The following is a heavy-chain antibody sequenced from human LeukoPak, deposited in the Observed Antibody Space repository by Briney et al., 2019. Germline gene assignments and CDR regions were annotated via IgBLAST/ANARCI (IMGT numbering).Heavy chain of an antibody. CDR2: INHSGST. CDR3: ARGSSRYYYDSSGHSY. Sequence: SEALSLTCAVYGGSFRGYYWSWIRQPPGKGLEWIGEINHSGSTNYNPSLKSRVTISVDTSKNQFSLKLSSVTAADTAVYYCARGSSRYYYDSSGHSYWGQGTLVTVSS. CDR1: GGSFRGYY. V-gene: IGHV4-34*01. D-gene: IGHD3-22*01. J-gene: IGHJ4*02.